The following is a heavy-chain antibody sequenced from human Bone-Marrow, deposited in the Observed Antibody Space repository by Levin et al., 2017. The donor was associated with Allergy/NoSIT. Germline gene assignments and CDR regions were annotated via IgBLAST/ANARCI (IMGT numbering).Heavy chain of an antibody. V-gene: IGHV3-9*01. CDR1: GFRFDDFA. CDR2: ISWNSGSR. CDR3: AKGVGYCITTTCLNWFDP. J-gene: IGHJ5*02. D-gene: IGHD2-2*01. Sequence: GGSLRLSCAASGFRFDDFAMHWVRRAPGKGLEWVASISWNSGSRGYADSVKGRFTISRDNAKNSLYLQMNSLRAEDTALYYCAKGVGYCITTTCLNWFDPWGQGTLVSVSS.